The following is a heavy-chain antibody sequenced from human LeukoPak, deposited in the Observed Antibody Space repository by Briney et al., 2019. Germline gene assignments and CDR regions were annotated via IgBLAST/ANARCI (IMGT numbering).Heavy chain of an antibody. CDR3: ARDRSRIVGATQFDY. J-gene: IGHJ4*02. CDR1: GFTFSGYA. D-gene: IGHD1-26*01. CDR2: ISYDGSNK. Sequence: GRSLRLSCAASGFTFSGYAMHWVRQAPGKGLEWVAVISYDGSNKYYADSVKGRFTISRDNSKNTLYLQMNSLRAEDTAVYYCARDRSRIVGATQFDYWGQGTLVTVSS. V-gene: IGHV3-30-3*01.